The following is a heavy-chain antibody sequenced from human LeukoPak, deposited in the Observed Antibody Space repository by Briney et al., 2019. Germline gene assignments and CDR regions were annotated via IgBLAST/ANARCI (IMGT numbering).Heavy chain of an antibody. J-gene: IGHJ4*02. D-gene: IGHD4-11*01. V-gene: IGHV3-7*01. Sequence: GGSLRLSCAASGFTFSSYWMSWVRQAPGKGLEWVANIKEDGSEKSSVDSVKGRFTISRDNAKNSLYLQMDSLRADDTAVYYCARGFGVYTNYGAYWGQGTLVTVSS. CDR2: IKEDGSEK. CDR1: GFTFSSYW. CDR3: ARGFGVYTNYGAY.